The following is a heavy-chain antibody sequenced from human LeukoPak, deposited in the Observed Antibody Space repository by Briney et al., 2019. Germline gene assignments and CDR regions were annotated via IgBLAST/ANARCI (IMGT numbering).Heavy chain of an antibody. CDR1: GGSISSGGYY. CDR3: ARVKGPRDSSGPRGDFEY. D-gene: IGHD3-22*01. Sequence: SQTLSLTCTVSGGSISSGGYYWSWIRQHPGKGLEWIGYIYYSGCTYYNPSLKSRVTISVDTSKNQFSLKLSSVTAADTAVYYCARVKGPRDSSGPRGDFEYWAREPWSPSPQ. V-gene: IGHV4-31*03. J-gene: IGHJ4*02. CDR2: IYYSGCT.